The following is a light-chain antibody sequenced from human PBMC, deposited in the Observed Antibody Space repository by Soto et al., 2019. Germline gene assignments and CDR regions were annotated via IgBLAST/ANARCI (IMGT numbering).Light chain of an antibody. Sequence: DIQMTQSPSSLSASVGDRVTITCQASQDISTYLNWYQQKPGKAPKLLIYDASNLETRVPSRFSGSGSGTDFTFTISSLQPEDIATYYCQQYDNLPRTFGQGTKLEIK. CDR3: QQYDNLPRT. V-gene: IGKV1-33*01. J-gene: IGKJ2*01. CDR1: QDISTY. CDR2: DAS.